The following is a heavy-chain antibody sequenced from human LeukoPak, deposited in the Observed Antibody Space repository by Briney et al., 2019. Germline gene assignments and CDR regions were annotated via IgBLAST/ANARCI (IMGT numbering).Heavy chain of an antibody. D-gene: IGHD3-10*01. CDR3: AREVDYYGSGSYLSANWFDP. V-gene: IGHV3-64*01. Sequence: GGSLRLSCAASGFTFSSYAMHWVRQAPGKGLEYVSAISSNGGSTYYANSVKGRFTISRDNAKNSLYLQMNSLRAEDTALYYCAREVDYYGSGSYLSANWFDPWGQGTLVTVSS. CDR2: ISSNGGST. CDR1: GFTFSSYA. J-gene: IGHJ5*02.